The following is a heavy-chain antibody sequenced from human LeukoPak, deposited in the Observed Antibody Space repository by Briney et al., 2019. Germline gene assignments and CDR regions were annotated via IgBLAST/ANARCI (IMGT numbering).Heavy chain of an antibody. D-gene: IGHD2-15*01. CDR3: AREVPPYYCSGGSCYLDY. Sequence: PGGSLRLSCAGSGFIFSDFYMSWIRQAPGKGLEWVSLIYSSSDYIYYADSVKGRFTISRDNAKNSLYLQMNSLRAEDTAVYYCAREVPPYYCSGGSCYLDYWGQGTLVTVSS. CDR2: IYSSSDYI. V-gene: IGHV3-11*06. CDR1: GFIFSDFY. J-gene: IGHJ4*02.